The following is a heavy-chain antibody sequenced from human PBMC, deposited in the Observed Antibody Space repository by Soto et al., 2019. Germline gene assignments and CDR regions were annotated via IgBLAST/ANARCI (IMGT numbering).Heavy chain of an antibody. CDR3: ARVGNYVYGYFDY. Sequence: SETLCLTCAVSGDSRSSYYWSWIGQPPGKGLEWIGYIYYSGSTNYNPSLKSRVTISVDTSKNQFSLKLSSVTAADTSVYYCARVGNYVYGYFDYWGQGTLVTVPQ. CDR2: IYYSGST. J-gene: IGHJ4*02. CDR1: GDSRSSYY. D-gene: IGHD1-7*01. V-gene: IGHV4-59*01.